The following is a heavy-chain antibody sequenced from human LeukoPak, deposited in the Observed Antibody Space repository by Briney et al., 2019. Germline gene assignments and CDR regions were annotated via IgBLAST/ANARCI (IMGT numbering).Heavy chain of an antibody. CDR1: GYTFINYD. V-gene: IGHV1-18*01. CDR3: AREARTYNYGMDV. Sequence: GASVKVSCKASGYTFINYDISWVRQAPGQGLEWMGWISAYNGDTNYAQRLQGRVTMTTDTSTSTAYMELRSLTSDDTAAYYCAREARTYNYGMDVWGQGTTVTVSS. CDR2: ISAYNGDT. J-gene: IGHJ6*02.